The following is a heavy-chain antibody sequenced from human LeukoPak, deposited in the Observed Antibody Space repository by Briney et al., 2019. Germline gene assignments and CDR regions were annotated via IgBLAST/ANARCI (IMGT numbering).Heavy chain of an antibody. CDR2: IYSGGST. V-gene: IGHV3-66*01. D-gene: IGHD6-13*01. CDR1: GFTVSSNY. CDR3: APIAIDPLSAAAVP. J-gene: IGHJ5*02. Sequence: PGGSLRLSCAASGFTVSSNYMSWVRQAPGKGLEWVSVIYSGGSTYYADSVKGRFTISRDNSKNTLYLQMNSLRAEDTAVYYCAPIAIDPLSAAAVPWGQGTLVTVSS.